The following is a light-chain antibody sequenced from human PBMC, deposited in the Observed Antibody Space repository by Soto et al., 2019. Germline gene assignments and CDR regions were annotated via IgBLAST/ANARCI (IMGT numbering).Light chain of an antibody. CDR2: SAS. CDR3: QQLSRYPLT. J-gene: IGKJ4*01. Sequence: DIQLTQSPSVLSASVGDTVTITWRASQALSNYLAWYQQKTGKAPDLLIYSASTLQSGVPSRFSGSGSETEFSLTIRALHPEDFATYYCQQLSRYPLTFGGGTRWIS. V-gene: IGKV1-9*01. CDR1: QALSNY.